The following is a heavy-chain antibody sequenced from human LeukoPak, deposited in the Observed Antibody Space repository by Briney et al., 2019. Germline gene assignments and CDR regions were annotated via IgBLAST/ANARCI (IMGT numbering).Heavy chain of an antibody. D-gene: IGHD2-21*02. V-gene: IGHV1-8*03. CDR2: MNPNSGNT. Sequence: GASVKVSCKASGYTFTSYDINWVRQATGQGLEWMGWMNPNSGNTGYAQKFQGRVTITRNTSISTAYMELSSLRSEDTAVYYCAKDLWSVVTLTLDYWGQGTLVTVSS. CDR1: GYTFTSYD. J-gene: IGHJ4*02. CDR3: AKDLWSVVTLTLDY.